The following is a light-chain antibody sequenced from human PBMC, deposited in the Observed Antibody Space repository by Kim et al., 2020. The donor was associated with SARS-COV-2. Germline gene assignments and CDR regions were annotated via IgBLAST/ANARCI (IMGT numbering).Light chain of an antibody. CDR2: AAA. J-gene: IGKJ1*01. Sequence: DIQLTQSPSSLSASVGDRVTITCRASQSISIYLNWYQQKPGKAPKLLMYAAASLQSGVPSRFSGSGSGTDFTLTISSLQPEDFATYYCKQTYSTPQTFGQGTKVDIK. CDR3: KQTYSTPQT. CDR1: QSISIY. V-gene: IGKV1-39*01.